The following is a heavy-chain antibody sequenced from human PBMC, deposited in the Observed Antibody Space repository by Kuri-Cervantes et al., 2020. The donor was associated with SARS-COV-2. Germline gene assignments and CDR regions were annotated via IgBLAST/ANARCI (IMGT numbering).Heavy chain of an antibody. CDR2: ISGRGDKT. CDR1: GIPTNTYD. Sequence: GESLKISCAASGIPTNTYDMTWVRRAAGKGLEWVSTISGRGDKTYYADSVKGRFTVSRDNAKNTVYLQMSSLGDDDTAVYYCARDYRTRANSWLHDYAPMDVWAKGPRSPSP. D-gene: IGHD4-17*01. V-gene: IGHV3-23*01. J-gene: IGHJ6*02. CDR3: ARDYRTRANSWLHDYAPMDV.